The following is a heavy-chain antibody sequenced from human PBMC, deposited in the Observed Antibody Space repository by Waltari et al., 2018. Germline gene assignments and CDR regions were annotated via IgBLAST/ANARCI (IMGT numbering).Heavy chain of an antibody. J-gene: IGHJ4*02. CDR1: GGSISSHY. CDR2: IYYSGGT. D-gene: IGHD1-26*01. Sequence: QVQLQESGPGLVKPSETLSLTCTVSGGSISSHYWSWIRQPPGKGLEWIGYIYYSGGTTYNPSLKSRVTISVDTSKNQFSRKLSSVTAADTAVYYCARGGGSDYWGQGTLVTVSS. CDR3: ARGGGSDY. V-gene: IGHV4-59*11.